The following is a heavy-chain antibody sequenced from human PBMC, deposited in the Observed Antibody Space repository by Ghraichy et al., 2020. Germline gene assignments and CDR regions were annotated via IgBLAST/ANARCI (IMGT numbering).Heavy chain of an antibody. V-gene: IGHV1-2*02. J-gene: IGHJ6*02. CDR1: GYTFTGYY. CDR2: INPNSGGT. D-gene: IGHD6-6*01. CDR3: ARDPLSSIAARLYYYGMDV. Sequence: ASVKVSCKASGYTFTGYYMHWVRQAPGQGLEWMGWINPNSGGTNYAQKFQGRVTMTRDTSISTAYMELSRLRSDDTAVYYCARDPLSSIAARLYYYGMDVWGQGTTVTVSS.